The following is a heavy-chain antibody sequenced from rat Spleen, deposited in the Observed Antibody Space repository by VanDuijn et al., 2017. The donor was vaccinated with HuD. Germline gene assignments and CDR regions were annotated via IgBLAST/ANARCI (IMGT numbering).Heavy chain of an antibody. CDR2: ISYDGSST. Sequence: EVQLVEPGGGLVQPGRSMKLSCAASGFTFSNYDMAWVRQAPTKGLEWVASISYDGSSTYYRDSVKGRFTISRDNAKSTLYLQMDSLRSEDTATYYCTTPIGFAYWGQGTLVTVSS. V-gene: IGHV5-20*01. CDR1: GFTFSNYD. D-gene: IGHD3-2*01. CDR3: TTPIGFAY. J-gene: IGHJ3*01.